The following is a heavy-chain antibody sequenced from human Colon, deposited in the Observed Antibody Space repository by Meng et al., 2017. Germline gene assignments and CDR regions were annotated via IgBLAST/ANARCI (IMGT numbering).Heavy chain of an antibody. Sequence: QGQLQESGLGLVKPSGTLSLTCAVSGGSISSSNWWSWVRQPPGKGLEWIGEIYHSGSTNYNPSLKSRVTISVDKSKNQFSLKLSSVTAADTAVYYCASFPPPGKQWLVTDYWGQGTLVTVSS. CDR3: ASFPPPGKQWLVTDY. CDR1: GGSISSSNW. V-gene: IGHV4-4*02. CDR2: IYHSGST. J-gene: IGHJ4*02. D-gene: IGHD6-19*01.